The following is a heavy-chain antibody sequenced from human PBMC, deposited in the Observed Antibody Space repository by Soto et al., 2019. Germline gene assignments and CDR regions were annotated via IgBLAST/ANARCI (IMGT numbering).Heavy chain of an antibody. CDR1: GYTLTDFS. CDR3: ATSRSPVIYYFDY. J-gene: IGHJ4*02. V-gene: IGHV1-24*01. CDR2: VDPEDGET. D-gene: IGHD2-21*01. Sequence: ASVKVSCKVSGYTLTDFSMHWVRQAPGKGLEWMGGVDPEDGETIYAQKFQGRVTMTEDTSTDSAYMELSTLRSEDTGVYYCATSRSPVIYYFDYWGQGTLVTVSS.